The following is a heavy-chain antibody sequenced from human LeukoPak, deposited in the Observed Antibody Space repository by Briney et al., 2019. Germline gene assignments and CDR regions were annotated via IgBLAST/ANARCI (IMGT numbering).Heavy chain of an antibody. J-gene: IGHJ4*02. CDR2: IYSGGST. CDR3: AKNLGYYDSSGFLN. D-gene: IGHD3-22*01. CDR1: GFTVSSNY. V-gene: IGHV3-53*05. Sequence: GGSLRLSCAASGFTVSSNYMSWVRQAPEKGLEWVSVIYSGGSTYYADSVKGRFTISRDNSKNTLYLQMNSLRAEDTAVYYCAKNLGYYDSSGFLNWGQGTLVTVSS.